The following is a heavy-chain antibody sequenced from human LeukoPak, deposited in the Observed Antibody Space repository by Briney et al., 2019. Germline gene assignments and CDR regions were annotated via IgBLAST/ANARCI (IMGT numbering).Heavy chain of an antibody. CDR3: VRDALHTAHFDY. J-gene: IGHJ4*02. CDR1: GFTFSSYT. D-gene: IGHD5-18*01. Sequence: PGGSLRLSCAASGFTFSSYTMNWVRQAPGKGLHWVSTVSASSNIHYSESVKGRFTISRDNARNSLYLQMNSLRDEDTAVYYCVRDALHTAHFDYWGQGTLVTVSS. CDR2: VSASSNI. V-gene: IGHV3-48*02.